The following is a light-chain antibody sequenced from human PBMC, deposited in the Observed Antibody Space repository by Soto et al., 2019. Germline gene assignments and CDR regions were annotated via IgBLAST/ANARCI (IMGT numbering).Light chain of an antibody. CDR1: SSDVGTYDY. CDR3: FSYTSSATSV. Sequence: QSVLIQPPSVSGSPGQSVTISCTGTSSDVGTYDYVSWFQHHPGTVPKPMIYSVTSRPSGVPDRFSDSKSGSPASMTISGLQPGDGADYFCFSYTSSATSVLGTGTKVTVL. J-gene: IGLJ1*01. CDR2: SVT. V-gene: IGLV2-11*01.